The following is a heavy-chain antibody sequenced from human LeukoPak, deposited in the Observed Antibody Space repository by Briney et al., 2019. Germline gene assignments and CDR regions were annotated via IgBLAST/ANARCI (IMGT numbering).Heavy chain of an antibody. CDR1: GYSFTNYD. V-gene: IGHV1-8*03. Sequence: ASVKVSCKASGYSFTNYDINWVRQATGQGLEWMGWMNPKSGDTGYSQKFQGRVFITRDTSINTAYMELSSLGSDDTAVYYCARSWRYCSGGSCYPIDYWGQGTQVTVSS. J-gene: IGHJ4*02. D-gene: IGHD2-15*01. CDR2: MNPKSGDT. CDR3: ARSWRYCSGGSCYPIDY.